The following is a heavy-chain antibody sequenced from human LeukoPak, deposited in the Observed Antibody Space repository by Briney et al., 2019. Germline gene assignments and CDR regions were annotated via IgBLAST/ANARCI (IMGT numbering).Heavy chain of an antibody. CDR3: ARSGYSLWSYFDY. D-gene: IGHD5-18*01. CDR1: GFTFSTDW. V-gene: IGHV3-66*01. CDR2: IYSGGST. Sequence: GGSLRLSCAASGFTFSTDWMHWVRQAPGKGLEWVSVIYSGGSTYYADSVKGRFTISRDNSKNTLYLQMNSLRAEDTAVYYCARSGYSLWSYFDYWGQGTLVTVSS. J-gene: IGHJ4*02.